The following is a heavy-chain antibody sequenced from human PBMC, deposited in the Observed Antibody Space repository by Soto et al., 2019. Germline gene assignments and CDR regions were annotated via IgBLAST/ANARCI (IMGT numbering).Heavy chain of an antibody. V-gene: IGHV5-10-1*01. D-gene: IGHD3-22*01. CDR3: ARQIYDSDTGPNFQYYFDS. CDR2: IDPSDSQT. J-gene: IGHJ4*02. CDR1: GYSFADYW. Sequence: GEPLKVCCNGSGYSFADYWITWVRQKPGKGLEWMGRIDPSDSQTYYSPSFRGHVTISATKSITTVFLQWSSLRASDTAMYYCARQIYDSDTGPNFQYYFDSWGQGTPVTVSS.